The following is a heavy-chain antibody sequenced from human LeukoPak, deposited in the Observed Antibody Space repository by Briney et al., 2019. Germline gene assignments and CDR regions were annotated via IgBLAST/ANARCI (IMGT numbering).Heavy chain of an antibody. Sequence: SSMKVSCKASGGTFSSYTISWVRQAPGQGLEWMGRIIPILGIANYAQKFQGRVTITADKSTSTAYMELSSLRSEDTAVYYCARDRSPHGYSGYDTSYWGQGTLVTVSS. CDR1: GGTFSSYT. D-gene: IGHD5-12*01. CDR3: ARDRSPHGYSGYDTSY. J-gene: IGHJ4*02. CDR2: IIPILGIA. V-gene: IGHV1-69*04.